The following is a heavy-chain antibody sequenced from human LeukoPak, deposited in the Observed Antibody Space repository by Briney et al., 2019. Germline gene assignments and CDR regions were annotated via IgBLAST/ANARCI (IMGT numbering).Heavy chain of an antibody. CDR2: ISGSGGST. CDR3: ARDVVLGSGSCAS. V-gene: IGHV3-23*01. Sequence: GGSLRLSCAASGFTFSSYAMSWVRQAPGKGLEWVSAISGSGGSTYYADSVKGRFTISRDNSKNTLFLQMNSLRAEDTAVYFCARDVVLGSGSCASWGQGTLVTVSS. D-gene: IGHD3-10*01. J-gene: IGHJ4*02. CDR1: GFTFSSYA.